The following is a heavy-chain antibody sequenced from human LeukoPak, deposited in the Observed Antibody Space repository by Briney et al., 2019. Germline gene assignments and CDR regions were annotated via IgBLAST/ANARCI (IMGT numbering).Heavy chain of an antibody. CDR3: ARRWGNIVGVTYEY. CDR2: IYYTGST. J-gene: IGHJ4*02. Sequence: PSETLSLTCTISGSSITSVSHYWAWIRQPPGRGLEWFGVIYYTGSTYYSPSLRSRVTRSVHTSENQSSLRLNSVTAVDTAVYYCARRWGNIVGVTYEYWGQGTLVTVSS. D-gene: IGHD3-16*01. V-gene: IGHV4-39*01. CDR1: GSSITSVSHY.